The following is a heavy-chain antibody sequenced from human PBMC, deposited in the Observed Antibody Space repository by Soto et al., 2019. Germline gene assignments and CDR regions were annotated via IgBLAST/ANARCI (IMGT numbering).Heavy chain of an antibody. CDR3: AKDRGFEMYYYGSGSYYSHNYFDY. D-gene: IGHD3-10*01. Sequence: PGGSLRLSCAASGFTFSSYAMSWVRQAPGKGLEWVSAISGSGGSTYYADSVKGRFTISRDNSKNTLYLQMNSLRAEDTAVYYCAKDRGFEMYYYGSGSYYSHNYFDYWGQGTLVTVSS. V-gene: IGHV3-23*01. CDR1: GFTFSSYA. CDR2: ISGSGGST. J-gene: IGHJ4*02.